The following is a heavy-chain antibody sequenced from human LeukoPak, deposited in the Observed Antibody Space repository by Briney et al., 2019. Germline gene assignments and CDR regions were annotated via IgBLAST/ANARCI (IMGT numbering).Heavy chain of an antibody. Sequence: SETLSLTCSVSGVSISSSFYYFGWIRQPPGKGLEWIGSIYYSGSTYYNASLKSRVTISLDTSRNQVSLKLNSVTATDTAVYYCAKSGGYGLIDYWGQGTLVSVSP. D-gene: IGHD1-26*01. CDR3: AKSGGYGLIDY. CDR2: IYYSGST. V-gene: IGHV4-39*01. J-gene: IGHJ4*01. CDR1: GVSISSSFYY.